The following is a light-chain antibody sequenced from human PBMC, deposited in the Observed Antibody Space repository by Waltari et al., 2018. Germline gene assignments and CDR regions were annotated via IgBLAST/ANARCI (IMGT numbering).Light chain of an antibody. CDR3: QQSYTIPHT. Sequence: DIQMTQSPSSLSASVGDRVTIICRASRTISNYLNWYQQKPGKAPKLLISPASTLQSGVPSRFRGSGSWTNFILTINNLQPEDFATYYCQQSYTIPHTFGQGTKLEI. CDR2: PAS. J-gene: IGKJ2*01. V-gene: IGKV1-39*01. CDR1: RTISNY.